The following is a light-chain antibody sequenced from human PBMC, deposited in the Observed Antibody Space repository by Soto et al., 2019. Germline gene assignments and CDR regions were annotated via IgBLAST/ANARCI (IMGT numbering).Light chain of an antibody. CDR1: QSVSSN. CDR3: QQYNFWPWT. CDR2: GAS. Sequence: EIVMTQSPATLSVSPGERATLSCRASQSVSSNLAWYQQKPGQAPRLLIYGASTRATGIPARFSGSGSRTEFTLTISSLQSEDFAVYYCQQYNFWPWTFGQGTKVEIK. J-gene: IGKJ1*01. V-gene: IGKV3-15*01.